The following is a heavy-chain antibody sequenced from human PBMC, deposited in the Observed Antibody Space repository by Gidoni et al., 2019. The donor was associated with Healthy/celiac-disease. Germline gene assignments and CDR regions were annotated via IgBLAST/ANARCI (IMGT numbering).Heavy chain of an antibody. CDR2: IYTSGTP. V-gene: IGHV4-61*02. CDR1: GGSISSGSYY. J-gene: IGHJ4*02. Sequence: QVQLQESGPGLVKPSQTLSLTCTVSGGSISSGSYYWSWIRQPAGRGLEWIGRIYTSGTPNHNPSLKSRVPIPVDTPKTQFSLKLSSVTAATPAVYSCAGGAPLGYIGYWGQETLLTVSS. D-gene: IGHD3-16*01. CDR3: AGGAPLGYIGY.